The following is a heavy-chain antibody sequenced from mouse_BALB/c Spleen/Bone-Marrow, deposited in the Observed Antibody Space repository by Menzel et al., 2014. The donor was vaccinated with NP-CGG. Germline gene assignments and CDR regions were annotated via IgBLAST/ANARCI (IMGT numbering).Heavy chain of an antibody. CDR2: THYSGST. V-gene: IGHV3-1*02. J-gene: IGHJ2*01. D-gene: IGHD1-1*01. Sequence: EVMLVESGPDLVKPSQSLSLTCTVTGYSITSGYNCHWIRQFPGNKLEWMGYTHYSGSTNYNPSLKSRIPITRDTSKSQFFLQLNSVTTEDTATYYCARGGYYGSSHFDYWGQGTTLTVSS. CDR3: ARGGYYGSSHFDY. CDR1: GYSITSGYN.